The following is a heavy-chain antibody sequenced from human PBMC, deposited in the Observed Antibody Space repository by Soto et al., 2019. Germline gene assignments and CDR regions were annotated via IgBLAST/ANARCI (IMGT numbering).Heavy chain of an antibody. CDR2: IIPIFGTA. Sequence: SVKVSCKASGGTFSSYAISWVRQAPGQGLEWMGGIIPIFGTANYAQKFQGRVTITADKSTSTAYMELSSLRSEDTAVYYCASGLLLDYYDSSGYSDAFDIWGQGTMVTVS. J-gene: IGHJ3*02. CDR1: GGTFSSYA. V-gene: IGHV1-69*06. CDR3: ASGLLLDYYDSSGYSDAFDI. D-gene: IGHD3-22*01.